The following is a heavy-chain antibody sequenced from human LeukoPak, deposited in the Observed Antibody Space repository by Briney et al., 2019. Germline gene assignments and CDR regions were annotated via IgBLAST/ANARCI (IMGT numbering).Heavy chain of an antibody. V-gene: IGHV3-7*04. Sequence: PGGSLRLSCEASGFTFSSYWMTWVRPAPGKGLEWVANIKQDGTEKYYVDSVNGRFTISRDNAKNSLYLQMSTLRAEDTAVYYCARAVGATHFDYWGQGTQVTVSS. J-gene: IGHJ4*02. CDR3: ARAVGATHFDY. CDR2: IKQDGTEK. CDR1: GFTFSSYW. D-gene: IGHD1-26*01.